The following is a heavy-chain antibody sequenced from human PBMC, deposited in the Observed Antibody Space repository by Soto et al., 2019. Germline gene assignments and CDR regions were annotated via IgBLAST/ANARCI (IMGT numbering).Heavy chain of an antibody. CDR2: IWYDGSNK. D-gene: IGHD6-13*01. J-gene: IGHJ6*02. CDR3: ARDFRDSSSWARYYYGMDV. Sequence: QVQLVESGGGVVRPGRSLRLSCAASGFTFSSYGMHWVRQAPGKGLEWVAVIWYDGSNKYYADSVKGRFTISRDNSKNTLYLQMNSLRAEDTAVYYCARDFRDSSSWARYYYGMDVCGQGTTVTVSS. V-gene: IGHV3-33*01. CDR1: GFTFSSYG.